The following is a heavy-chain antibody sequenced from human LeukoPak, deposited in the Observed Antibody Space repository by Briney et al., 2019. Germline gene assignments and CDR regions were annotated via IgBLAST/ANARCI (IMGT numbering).Heavy chain of an antibody. J-gene: IGHJ4*02. CDR3: ARGAGFAEPLPEY. V-gene: IGHV1-18*01. Sequence: GASVKLSCKSSGYTFTIYGISWVRQRPAQGLEWVGWISAYNGNTNYAQKLQGRVTMTTDTSTSTAYMELRSLRSDDTAVYYCARGAGFAEPLPEYWGQGALLTVSS. D-gene: IGHD1-14*01. CDR2: ISAYNGNT. CDR1: GYTFTIYG.